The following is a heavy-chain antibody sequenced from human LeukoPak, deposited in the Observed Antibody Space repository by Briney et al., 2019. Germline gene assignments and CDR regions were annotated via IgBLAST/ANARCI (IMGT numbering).Heavy chain of an antibody. CDR3: VSFYETY. CDR2: ISYDGSNK. V-gene: IGHV3-30-3*01. Sequence: GGSLRLSCAASGFTFSSYAMHWVRQAPGRGLEWVAVISYDGSNKYYADSVKGRFTISKDNAKNTVYLQMNSLRAEDTAVYYCVSFYETYWGRGTLVTVSS. D-gene: IGHD2/OR15-2a*01. CDR1: GFTFSSYA. J-gene: IGHJ4*02.